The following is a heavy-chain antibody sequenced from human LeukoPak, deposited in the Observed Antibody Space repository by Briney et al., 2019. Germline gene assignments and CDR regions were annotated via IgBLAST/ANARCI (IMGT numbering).Heavy chain of an antibody. J-gene: IGHJ3*02. CDR1: GFHFNNYG. Sequence: PGGSLRLSCAASGFHFNNYGMHWVRQAPGKGLEWVAFTRYDGSNKYYADSVKGRFTISRDNSKNTLYLQMNRLRAEDTAVYHCAKALGRGVVDAFDIWGQGTMVTISS. V-gene: IGHV3-30*02. D-gene: IGHD3-10*01. CDR2: TRYDGSNK. CDR3: AKALGRGVVDAFDI.